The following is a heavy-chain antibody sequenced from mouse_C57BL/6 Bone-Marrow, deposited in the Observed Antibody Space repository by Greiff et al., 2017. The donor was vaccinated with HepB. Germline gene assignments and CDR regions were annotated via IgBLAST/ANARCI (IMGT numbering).Heavy chain of an antibody. CDR1: GYTFTSYW. J-gene: IGHJ4*01. Sequence: QVQLKQPGAELVKPGASVKLSCKASGYTFTSYWMQWVKQRPGQGLEWIGEIDPSDSYTNYNQKFKGKATLTVDTSSSTAYMQLSSLTSEDSAVYYCARERDFYAMDYWGQGTSVTVSS. V-gene: IGHV1-50*01. CDR3: ARERDFYAMDY. CDR2: IDPSDSYT.